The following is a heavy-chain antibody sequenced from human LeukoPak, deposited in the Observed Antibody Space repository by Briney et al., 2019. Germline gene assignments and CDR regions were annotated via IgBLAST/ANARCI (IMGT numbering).Heavy chain of an antibody. CDR3: VRPDIVTVPLGC. D-gene: IGHD2-2*01. CDR2: INTDGSIT. V-gene: IGHV3-74*01. Sequence: GGSLRLSCAASGFTFSSYWMHWVRQAPGKGLVWVSRINTDGSITDYADSVKGRFTISRDNAKNTLYLQVNSLRAEDTAIYYCVRPDIVTVPLGCWGQGTLVTVSS. CDR1: GFTFSSYW. J-gene: IGHJ4*02.